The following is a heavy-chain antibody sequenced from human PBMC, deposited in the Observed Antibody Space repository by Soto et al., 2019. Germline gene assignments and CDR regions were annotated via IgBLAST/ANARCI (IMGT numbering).Heavy chain of an antibody. V-gene: IGHV3-30*04. J-gene: IGHJ4*02. CDR1: GLPFSSRP. D-gene: IGHD2-21*01. Sequence: GGSLRLSCAASGLPFSSRPMNWVRQAPGKGLEWVAFISHDGSSQYYAESVKGRFTISRDNSKNTLYLQMNSLRGDDTAAYHCASRRGDGYFDYCGQGTLVTVSS. CDR2: ISHDGSSQ. CDR3: ASRRGDGYFDY.